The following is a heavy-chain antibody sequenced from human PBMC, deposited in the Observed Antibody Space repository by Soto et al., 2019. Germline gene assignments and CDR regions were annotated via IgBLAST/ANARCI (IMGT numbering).Heavy chain of an antibody. CDR1: GFTFSSYA. Sequence: GGSLRLSCSASGFTFSSYAMHWVRQAPGKGLEYVSAISRNGGSTYYADSVKGRFTISRDNSKNTLYLQMSSLRAEDSSVYDCGGGGSLFDYWGQGTLVTVSS. J-gene: IGHJ4*02. CDR3: GGGGSLFDY. D-gene: IGHD3-16*01. CDR2: ISRNGGST. V-gene: IGHV3-64D*06.